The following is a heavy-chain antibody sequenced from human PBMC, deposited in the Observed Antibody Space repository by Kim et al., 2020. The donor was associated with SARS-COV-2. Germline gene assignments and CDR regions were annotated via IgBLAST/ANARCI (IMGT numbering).Heavy chain of an antibody. V-gene: IGHV3-23*01. CDR2: ISGSGGST. CDR1: GFTFSSYA. D-gene: IGHD3-10*01. Sequence: GGSLRLSCAASGFTFSSYAMSWVRQAPGKGLEWVSAISGSGGSTYYADSVKGRFTISRDNSKNTLYLQMNSLRAEDTAVYYCAKDFLSHNYYGSGIRGGVDYWGQGTLVTVSS. J-gene: IGHJ4*02. CDR3: AKDFLSHNYYGSGIRGGVDY.